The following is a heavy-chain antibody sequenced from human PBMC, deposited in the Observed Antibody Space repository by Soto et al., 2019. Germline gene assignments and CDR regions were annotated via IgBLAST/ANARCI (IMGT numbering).Heavy chain of an antibody. J-gene: IGHJ5*02. CDR3: ARHEGGLKNWFDP. CDR2: IDPSDSYT. V-gene: IGHV5-10-1*01. Sequence: EVQLVQSGAEVKKPGESLRISCKGSGYSFTVYWISWVRQMPGKGLEWMGRIDPSDSYTNYSPSFQGHVTISADKSISAAYLQWSSLKASDTAMYYCARHEGGLKNWFDPWGQGPLVTVSS. D-gene: IGHD3-16*01. CDR1: GYSFTVYW.